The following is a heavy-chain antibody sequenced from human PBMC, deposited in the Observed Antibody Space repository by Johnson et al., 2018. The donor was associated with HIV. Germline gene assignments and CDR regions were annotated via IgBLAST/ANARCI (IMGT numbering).Heavy chain of an antibody. V-gene: IGHV3-64*01. Sequence: VQLVESGGGLVQPGGSLRLSCAASGFSFSTYAMHWVRQAPGKGLEYVSAISSNGGSTFYANSVKGRFTIFSDNSKSTLYLQMGSLRAEDTAVYYCARDLLSSHLYAFDIWGQGTMVTVSS. CDR1: GFSFSTYA. D-gene: IGHD3-10*01. CDR3: ARDLLSSHLYAFDI. J-gene: IGHJ3*02. CDR2: ISSNGGST.